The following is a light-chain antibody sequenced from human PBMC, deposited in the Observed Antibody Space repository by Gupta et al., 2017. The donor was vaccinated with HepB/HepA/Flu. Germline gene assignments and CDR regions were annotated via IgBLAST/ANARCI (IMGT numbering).Light chain of an antibody. CDR1: QTVLYSSDNKNY. J-gene: IGKJ4*01. V-gene: IGKV4-1*01. CDR3: QQDYSTPFT. CDR2: WAP. Sequence: DIVMTQSPDSLAVSLGERATINCKSSQTVLYSSDNKNYLAWYQQKAGQPPKLLIYWAPTRESGVPDRFSGSGSGTDFTLTISSLQAEDVAVYYCQQDYSTPFTFGGGTKVEIK.